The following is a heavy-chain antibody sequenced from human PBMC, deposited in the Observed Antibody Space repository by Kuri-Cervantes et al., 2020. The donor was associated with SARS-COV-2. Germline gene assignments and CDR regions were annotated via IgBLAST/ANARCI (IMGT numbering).Heavy chain of an antibody. CDR1: GFTFSSYW. V-gene: IGHV3-74*01. Sequence: GESLKISCAASGFTFSSYWVHWVRQAPGKGLVWVSRINSDGSSTSYADSVKGRFTISRDNAKNTLYLQMNSLRAEDTAVYYCTLTGWFDPWGQGPLVTVSS. D-gene: IGHD3-9*01. CDR2: INSDGSST. J-gene: IGHJ5*02. CDR3: TLTGWFDP.